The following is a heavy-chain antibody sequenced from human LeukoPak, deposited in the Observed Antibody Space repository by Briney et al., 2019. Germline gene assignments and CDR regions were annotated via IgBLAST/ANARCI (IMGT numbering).Heavy chain of an antibody. CDR3: ARDLGDYGGWSAFDI. Sequence: PGGSLRLSCAASGFTLSSYWMHWVRQAPGKGLVWVSRINSNGGTTTYADSVKGRFSISRDNAKNTLYLQMNSLRAEDTAVYYCARDLGDYGGWSAFDIWGQGTMVTVSA. CDR2: INSNGGTT. CDR1: GFTLSSYW. V-gene: IGHV3-74*01. J-gene: IGHJ3*02. D-gene: IGHD4-23*01.